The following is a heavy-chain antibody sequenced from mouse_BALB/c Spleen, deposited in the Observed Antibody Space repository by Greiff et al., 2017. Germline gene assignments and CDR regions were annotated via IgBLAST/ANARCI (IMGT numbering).Heavy chain of an antibody. CDR1: GYTFTNYW. CDR2: IYPGGGYT. V-gene: IGHV1-63*02. CDR3: ARLWSMDY. Sequence: QVHVKQSGAELVRPGTSVKISCKASGYTFTNYWLGWVKQRPGHGLEWIGDIYPGGGYTNYNEKFKGKATLTADTSSSTAYMQLSSLTSEDSAVYFCARLWSMDYWGQGTSVTVSS. D-gene: IGHD1-1*02. J-gene: IGHJ4*01.